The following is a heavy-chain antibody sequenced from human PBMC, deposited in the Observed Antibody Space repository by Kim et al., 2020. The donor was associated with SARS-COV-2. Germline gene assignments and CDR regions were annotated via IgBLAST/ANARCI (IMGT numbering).Heavy chain of an antibody. CDR3: ARGGCTYYDILTGCLLDAFDI. CDR2: IYHSGST. J-gene: IGHJ3*02. CDR1: GYSISSGYY. D-gene: IGHD3-9*01. Sequence: SETLSLTCTVSGYSISSGYYWGWIRQPPGKGLEWIGSIYHSGSTYYNPSLKSRVTISVDTSKNQFSLKLSSVTAADTAVYYCARGGCTYYDILTGCLLDAFDIWGQGTMVTVSS. V-gene: IGHV4-38-2*02.